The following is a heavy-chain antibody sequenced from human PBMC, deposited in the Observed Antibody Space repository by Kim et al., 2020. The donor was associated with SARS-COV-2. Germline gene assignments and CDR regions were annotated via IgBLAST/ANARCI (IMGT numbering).Heavy chain of an antibody. CDR2: IYHSGST. Sequence: SETLSLTCAVSGGSISSSNWWSWVRQPPGKGLEWIGEIYHSGSTNYNPSLKSRVTISVDKSKNQFSLKLSSVTAADTAVYYCAREVGATTLGPLGWGYDYWGQGTLVTVSS. CDR1: GGSISSSNW. V-gene: IGHV4-4*02. CDR3: AREVGATTLGPLGWGYDY. D-gene: IGHD1-26*01. J-gene: IGHJ4*02.